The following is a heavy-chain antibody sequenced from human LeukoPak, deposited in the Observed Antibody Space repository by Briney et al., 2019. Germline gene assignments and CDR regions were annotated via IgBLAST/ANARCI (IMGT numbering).Heavy chain of an antibody. CDR2: INPNSGGT. CDR3: ARDRQQLVHYYFYYYMDV. D-gene: IGHD6-13*01. CDR1: GYTFTGYY. Sequence: ASVKVSCKASGYTFTGYYMHWVRQAPGQGLEWMGWINPNSGGTNYAQKFQGRVTMTRDTSISTAYMELSRLRSDDTAVYYCARDRQQLVHYYFYYYMDVWGKGTTVTVSS. J-gene: IGHJ6*03. V-gene: IGHV1-2*02.